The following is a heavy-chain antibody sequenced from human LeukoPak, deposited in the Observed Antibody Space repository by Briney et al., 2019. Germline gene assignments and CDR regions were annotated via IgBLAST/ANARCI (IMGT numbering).Heavy chain of an antibody. CDR3: TRHRSGWYPD. V-gene: IGHV3-73*01. Sequence: GGSLRLSCAASGFTFSGSAMHWVRQASGKGLEWVGRIRSKASSYATAYAASVKGRFTISRDDSKNTAYLQMNSLKTEDTAVYYCTRHRSGWYPDWGQGTLVTVSS. CDR2: IRSKASSYAT. D-gene: IGHD6-19*01. CDR1: GFTFSGSA. J-gene: IGHJ4*02.